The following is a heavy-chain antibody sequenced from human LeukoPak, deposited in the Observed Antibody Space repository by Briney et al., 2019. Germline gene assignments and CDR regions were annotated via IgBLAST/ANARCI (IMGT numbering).Heavy chain of an antibody. CDR2: IIPIFGTA. Sequence: SVKVSCKASGGAFSSYAISWVRQAPGQGLEWMGGIIPIFGTANYAQKFQGRVTITADKSTSTAYMELSSLRSEDTAVYYCARDHSSGWYSEYFQHWGQGTLVTVSS. CDR3: ARDHSSGWYSEYFQH. J-gene: IGHJ1*01. V-gene: IGHV1-69*06. CDR1: GGAFSSYA. D-gene: IGHD6-19*01.